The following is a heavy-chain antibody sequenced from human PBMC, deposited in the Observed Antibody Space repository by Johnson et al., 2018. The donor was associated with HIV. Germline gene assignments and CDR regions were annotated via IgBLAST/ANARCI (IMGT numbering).Heavy chain of an antibody. J-gene: IGHJ3*02. D-gene: IGHD6-19*01. CDR1: GFTFSSYA. V-gene: IGHV3-30*04. Sequence: QVQLVESGGGVVQPGRSLRLSCAASGFTFSSYAMHWVRQAPGKGLEWVAVISYDGSNKYYADSVKGRFTISRDNSKNTLYLQMNSLRAEDTAVYYCAKDSGSIAFDSWGQGTMVTVSS. CDR2: ISYDGSNK. CDR3: AKDSGSIAFDS.